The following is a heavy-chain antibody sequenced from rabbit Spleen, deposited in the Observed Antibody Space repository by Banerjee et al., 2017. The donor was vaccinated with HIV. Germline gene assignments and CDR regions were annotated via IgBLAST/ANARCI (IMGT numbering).Heavy chain of an antibody. D-gene: IGHD6-1*01. CDR3: ASAYSDIYFNL. Sequence: QSLEESGGDMVQPGASLTLTCKASGFSFSSGYYISWVRQAPGKGLEWIGCIGTGSGNTWYANWAKGRFTISKTSSTTVTLQMTSLTAADTATYFCASAYSDIYFNLWGPGTLVTVS. V-gene: IGHV1S40*01. J-gene: IGHJ4*01. CDR2: IGTGSGNT. CDR1: GFSFSSGYY.